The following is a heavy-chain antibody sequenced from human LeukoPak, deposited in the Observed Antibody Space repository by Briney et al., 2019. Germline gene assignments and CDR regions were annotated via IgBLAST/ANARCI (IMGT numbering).Heavy chain of an antibody. J-gene: IGHJ4*02. Sequence: GGSLRLSCAASGFTFYDYAMHWVRHAPGKGLEWVSGISWNSGSIGYADSVKGRFTISRDNAKNSLYLQMNSLRAEDTAVYYCARSPPIYCDPELYYFDYWGQGTLVTVSS. CDR3: ARSPPIYCDPELYYFDY. CDR1: GFTFYDYA. CDR2: ISWNSGSI. V-gene: IGHV3-9*01. D-gene: IGHD1-26*01.